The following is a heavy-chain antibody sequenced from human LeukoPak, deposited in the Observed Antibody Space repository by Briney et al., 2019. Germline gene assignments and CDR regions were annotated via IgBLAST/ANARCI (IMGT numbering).Heavy chain of an antibody. CDR2: ISGSGGST. CDR3: AKDRWGVVADNYFDY. V-gene: IGHV3-23*01. D-gene: IGHD3-22*01. J-gene: IGHJ4*02. CDR1: GFTFSSYA. Sequence: PGGSLSLSCAASGFTFSSYAMSWVRQAPGKGLEWVSAISGSGGSTYYADSVKGRFTISRDNSKNTLYLQMNSLRAEDTAVYYCAKDRWGVVADNYFDYWGQGTLVTVSS.